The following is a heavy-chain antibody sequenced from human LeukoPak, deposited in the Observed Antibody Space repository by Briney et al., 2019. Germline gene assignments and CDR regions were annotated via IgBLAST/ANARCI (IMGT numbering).Heavy chain of an antibody. CDR1: GGSFSGYY. D-gene: IGHD3-10*01. CDR2: INHSGST. CDR3: ARGGGITMVRGVILNWFDP. J-gene: IGHJ5*02. V-gene: IGHV4-34*01. Sequence: PETLSLTCAVYGGSFSGYYWSWIRQPPGKGLEWIGEINHSGSTNYNPSLKSRVTISVDTSKNQFSLKLSSVTAADTAVYYCARGGGITMVRGVILNWFDPWGQGTLVTVSS.